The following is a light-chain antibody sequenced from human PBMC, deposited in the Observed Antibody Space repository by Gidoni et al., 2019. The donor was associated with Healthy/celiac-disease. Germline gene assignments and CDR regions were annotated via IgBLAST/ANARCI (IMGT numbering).Light chain of an antibody. CDR3: SSYAGSNNFGVV. CDR2: EVS. CDR1: SSDVGGYNY. J-gene: IGLJ2*01. V-gene: IGLV2-8*01. Sequence: QSALTQPPSASGSPGQSVTISCTGTSSDVGGYNYVSWYQQHPGKAPKLMIYEVSKRPSGVPDRFSGSTSGNTASLTVSGLQAEDEADYYCSSYAGSNNFGVVFGGGTKLTVL.